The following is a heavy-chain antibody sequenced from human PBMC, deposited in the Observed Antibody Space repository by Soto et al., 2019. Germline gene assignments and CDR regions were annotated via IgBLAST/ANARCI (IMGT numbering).Heavy chain of an antibody. V-gene: IGHV3-23*01. D-gene: IGHD3-9*01. CDR2: ISGSGGST. CDR3: ANFPPRYDILTGYDY. J-gene: IGHJ4*02. Sequence: EVQLLESGGGLVQPGGSLRLSCAASGSTFSSYAMSWVRQAPGKGLEWVSAISGSGGSTYYADSVKGRFTISRDNSKNTLYLQMNSLRAEDTAVYYCANFPPRYDILTGYDYWGQGTLVTVSS. CDR1: GSTFSSYA.